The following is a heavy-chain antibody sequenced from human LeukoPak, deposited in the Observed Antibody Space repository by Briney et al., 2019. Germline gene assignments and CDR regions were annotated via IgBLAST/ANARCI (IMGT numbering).Heavy chain of an antibody. CDR2: INHSGST. J-gene: IGHJ5*02. CDR3: AREGDSNSVGWFDP. D-gene: IGHD6-13*01. CDR1: GGSFSGYY. V-gene: IGHV4-34*01. Sequence: SETLSLTCAVYGGSFSGYYWSWIRQPPGKGLEWIGEINHSGSTYYNPSLKSRVTISVDTSKNQFSLKLSSVTAADTAVYYCAREGDSNSVGWFDPWGQGTLVTVSS.